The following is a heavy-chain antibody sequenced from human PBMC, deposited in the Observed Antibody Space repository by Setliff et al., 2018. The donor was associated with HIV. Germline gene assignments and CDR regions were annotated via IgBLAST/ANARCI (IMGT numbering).Heavy chain of an antibody. CDR3: ARARRAGSGPKYFQH. J-gene: IGHJ1*01. V-gene: IGHV4-34*01. CDR2: INHSGST. D-gene: IGHD2-15*01. CDR1: GGSFNGYY. Sequence: PSETLSLTCAVYGGSFNGYYWSWIRQPPGKGLEWIGEINHSGSTNYNPSLESRVTMSVDKSKNQFSLRLSSVTAADTAVYYCARARRAGSGPKYFQHWGQGTLVTVSS.